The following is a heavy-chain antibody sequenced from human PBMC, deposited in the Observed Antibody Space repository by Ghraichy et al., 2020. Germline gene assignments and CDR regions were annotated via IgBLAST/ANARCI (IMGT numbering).Heavy chain of an antibody. Sequence: SETLSLTCAVYGGSFSGYYWSWIRQPPGKGLEWIGEINHSGSTNYNPSLKSRVTISVDTSKNQFSLKLSSVTAADTAVYYCARGKLRSLKRRAYYFDYWGQGTLVTVSS. CDR3: ARGKLRSLKRRAYYFDY. CDR2: INHSGST. D-gene: IGHD4-17*01. J-gene: IGHJ4*02. CDR1: GGSFSGYY. V-gene: IGHV4-34*01.